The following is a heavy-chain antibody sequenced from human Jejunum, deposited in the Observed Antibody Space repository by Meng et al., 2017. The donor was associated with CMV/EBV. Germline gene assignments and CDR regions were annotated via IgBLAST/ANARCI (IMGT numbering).Heavy chain of an antibody. CDR2: SYYSGDI. Sequence: SITGSTDYWGWIRQPPGKGLEWIGSSYYSGDISYNPSLKSRVTISGDLSKNQISLKLRSVTAADTAVYYCARDRNTVTVQGFFDPWGQGTLVTVSS. CDR1: SITGSTDY. V-gene: IGHV4-39*07. D-gene: IGHD2-15*01. J-gene: IGHJ5*02. CDR3: ARDRNTVTVQGFFDP.